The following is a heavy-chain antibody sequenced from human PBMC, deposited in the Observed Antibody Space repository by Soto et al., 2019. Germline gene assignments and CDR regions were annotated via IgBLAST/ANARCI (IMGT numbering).Heavy chain of an antibody. D-gene: IGHD2-2*01. Sequence: EVQLLESGGGLVQPGGSLRLSCAASGFTFTSYATSWVRQAPGKGLEWVSAISGSGDSTYYADSVKGRFTRSRDNSKNTLYLQMNSLRAEDTALYYCARDYSVVPADLFDYGGQGTPVTVSS. J-gene: IGHJ4*02. CDR1: GFTFTSYA. CDR3: ARDYSVVPADLFDY. V-gene: IGHV3-23*01. CDR2: ISGSGDST.